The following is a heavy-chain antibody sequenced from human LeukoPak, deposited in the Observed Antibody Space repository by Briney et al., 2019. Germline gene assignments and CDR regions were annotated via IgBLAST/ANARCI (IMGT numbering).Heavy chain of an antibody. D-gene: IGHD1-26*01. CDR3: AKETSSGNFVTIDC. J-gene: IGHJ4*02. Sequence: GSLRLSCAASGFTFNSYAMSWVRPAPGEGLEWVSAITGAGGGTNYADSVKGRSTISRDNSKNTLYLQMNSLRAEDTAVYYCAKETSSGNFVTIDCWGQGTLVTVSS. CDR2: ITGAGGGT. V-gene: IGHV3-23*01. CDR1: GFTFNSYA.